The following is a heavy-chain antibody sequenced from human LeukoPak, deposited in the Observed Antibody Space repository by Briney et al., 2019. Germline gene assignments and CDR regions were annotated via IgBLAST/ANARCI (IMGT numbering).Heavy chain of an antibody. J-gene: IGHJ4*02. D-gene: IGHD3-16*01. V-gene: IGHV3-7*04. CDR3: ARDYD. CDR1: GFTFSSYS. Sequence: GRSLRLSCAASGFTFSSYSMTWVRQAPGKGLEWVANIEQNGSEKFYVDSVKGRFTISRDNAKNSLYLQMNSLRVGDTAVYYCARDYDWGQGTLVTVSS. CDR2: IEQNGSEK.